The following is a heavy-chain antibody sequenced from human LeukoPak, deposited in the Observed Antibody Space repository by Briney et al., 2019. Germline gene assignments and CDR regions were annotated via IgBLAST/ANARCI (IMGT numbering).Heavy chain of an antibody. CDR2: IYHSGIT. D-gene: IGHD2-15*01. Sequence: KSSQTLSLTCTVSGGSISSGDYYWSWIRQPPGKGLEWIGSIYHSGITYYNPSLKSRVIISLDTSKNQSSLKLNSVTAADTAVYYCARQYCSGGSCYLDYWGQGTLVTVSS. CDR1: GGSISSGDYY. V-gene: IGHV4-30-2*03. J-gene: IGHJ4*02. CDR3: ARQYCSGGSCYLDY.